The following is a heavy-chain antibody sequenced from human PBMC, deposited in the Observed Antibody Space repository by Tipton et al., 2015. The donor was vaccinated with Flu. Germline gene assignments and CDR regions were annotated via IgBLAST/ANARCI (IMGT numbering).Heavy chain of an antibody. CDR1: GFTFSTYW. V-gene: IGHV3-7*04. CDR3: VRAIAASGSF. J-gene: IGHJ4*02. Sequence: SLRLSCAASGFTFSTYWMTWIRQAPGKGLEWVAVIKPDGSETHYLGSVKGRFTLSRDNAKNSVSLQMSSLRVEDTAVYYCVRAIAASGSFWGQGTLVTVSS. D-gene: IGHD3-10*01. CDR2: IKPDGSET.